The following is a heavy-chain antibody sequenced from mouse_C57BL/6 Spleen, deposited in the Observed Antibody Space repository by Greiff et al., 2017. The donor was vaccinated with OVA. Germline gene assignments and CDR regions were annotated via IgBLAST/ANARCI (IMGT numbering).Heavy chain of an antibody. V-gene: IGHV1-82*01. CDR2: IYPGDGDT. J-gene: IGHJ4*01. CDR3: ARGAYTRYAMDY. Sequence: QVQLQQSGPELVKPGASVKISCKASGYAFSSSWMNWVKQRPGKGLEWIGRIYPGDGDTNYNGKFKGKATLTADKSSSTAYMQLSSLTSEDSAVYFCARGAYTRYAMDYWGQGTSVTVSS. D-gene: IGHD6-5*01. CDR1: GYAFSSSW.